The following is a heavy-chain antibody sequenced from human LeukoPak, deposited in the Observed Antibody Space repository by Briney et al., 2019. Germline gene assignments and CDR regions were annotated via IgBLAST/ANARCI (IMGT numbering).Heavy chain of an antibody. CDR2: INPSGGST. V-gene: IGHV1-46*01. CDR1: GGTFSSYA. D-gene: IGHD4-17*01. J-gene: IGHJ4*02. CDR3: ARGPVFPVDYGDYYFDS. Sequence: ASVKVSCKASGGTFSSYAISWVRQAPGQGLEWMGIINPSGGSTSYAQKFQGRVTMTRDTSTSTVYMELSSLRSEDTAVYYCARGPVFPVDYGDYYFDSWGQGTLVTVSS.